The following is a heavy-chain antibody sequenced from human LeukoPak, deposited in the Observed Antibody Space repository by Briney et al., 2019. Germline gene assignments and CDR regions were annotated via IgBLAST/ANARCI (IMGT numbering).Heavy chain of an antibody. CDR3: ARDTITGSTLRVY. CDR1: GFTFSSYT. V-gene: IGHV3-21*01. CDR2: ISGGSSYI. Sequence: GGSLRLSCAASGFTFSSYTMTWVRQAPGKGLEWVSSISGGSSYIYYADSVKGRFTISRDNAKNSLYLQMNSLGAGDTAVYYCARDTITGSTLRVYWGQGTLVTVSS. J-gene: IGHJ4*02. D-gene: IGHD1-7*01.